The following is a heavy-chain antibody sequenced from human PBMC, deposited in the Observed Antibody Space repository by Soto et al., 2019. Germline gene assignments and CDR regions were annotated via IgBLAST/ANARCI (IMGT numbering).Heavy chain of an antibody. CDR3: ARVGGRGQFLYYFDY. CDR2: VSYDGSNK. V-gene: IGHV3-30-3*01. D-gene: IGHD5-12*01. Sequence: GGSLRLSCAASGFTFTAYAIHWVRQAPGKGLEWVAVVSYDGSNKDYGDSVKGRFSISKDNSKNTIFLQMNSLRAEDTGVYYCARVGGRGQFLYYFDYWGPGALVTVSS. CDR1: GFTFTAYA. J-gene: IGHJ4*02.